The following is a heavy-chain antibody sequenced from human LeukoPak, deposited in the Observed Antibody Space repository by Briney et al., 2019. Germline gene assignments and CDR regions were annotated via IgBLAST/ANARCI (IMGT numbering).Heavy chain of an antibody. V-gene: IGHV3-7*04. D-gene: IGHD5-24*01. CDR1: GFTFGSYW. Sequence: GGSLRLSCAASGFTFGSYWMNWVRQAPGKGLEWVANTNQAGTEKYYVDSVKGRFTISRDNAKNSLFLQMNSLRAEDTAVYFCARVRGGYYFNYWGQGTLVTVSS. CDR3: ARVRGGYYFNY. CDR2: TNQAGTEK. J-gene: IGHJ4*02.